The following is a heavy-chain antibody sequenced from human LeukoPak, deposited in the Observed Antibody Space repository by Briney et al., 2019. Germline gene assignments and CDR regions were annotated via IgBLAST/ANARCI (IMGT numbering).Heavy chain of an antibody. J-gene: IGHJ5*02. CDR3: AKDSSAYSGSYYDH. Sequence: PGGSLRLSCAAPGFTFSSYAMQWVRQSPGKGLEWVAVIWYDGSNKYYADSVKGRFTISRDNSKNTLYLQMDSLRAEDTAIYYCAKDSSAYSGSYYDHWGQGTLVTVSS. CDR2: IWYDGSNK. D-gene: IGHD1-26*01. CDR1: GFTFSSYA. V-gene: IGHV3-33*06.